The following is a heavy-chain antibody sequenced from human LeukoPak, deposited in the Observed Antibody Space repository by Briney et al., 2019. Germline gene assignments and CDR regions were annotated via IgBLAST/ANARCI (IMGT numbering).Heavy chain of an antibody. CDR3: ARPPRYSGYDSLYYFDY. J-gene: IGHJ4*02. CDR2: IYPGDSDT. Sequence: GESLKISCKGSGYSFTSYWIGWVRQMPGKGLEWMGIIYPGDSDTRYSPSFQGQVTISADKSISTAYLQWSSLKASDTAMYYCARPPRYSGYDSLYYFDYWGQGTLVTVSS. V-gene: IGHV5-51*01. CDR1: GYSFTSYW. D-gene: IGHD5-12*01.